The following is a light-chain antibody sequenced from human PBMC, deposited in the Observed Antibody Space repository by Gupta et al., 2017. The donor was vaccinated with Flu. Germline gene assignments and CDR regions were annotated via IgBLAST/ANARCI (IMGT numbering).Light chain of an antibody. CDR2: AAS. CDR3: QQSYRTPYI. CDR1: QNIRNY. V-gene: IGKV1-39*01. Sequence: DIQMTQSPSSLSASVGDRVTITCRASQNIRNYLNWYQQKPGKAPKLLIYAASSLQSGVPSRFSGSGSGTDFTLTITSLLPDDVATYYCQQSYRTPYIFGQGTKLEI. J-gene: IGKJ2*01.